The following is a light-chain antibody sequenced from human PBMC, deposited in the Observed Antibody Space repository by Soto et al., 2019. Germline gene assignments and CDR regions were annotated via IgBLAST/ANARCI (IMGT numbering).Light chain of an antibody. V-gene: IGLV2-11*01. Sequence: QSVLTQPRSVSGSPGQSVTISCTGTSGDVGGYDYVSWYLQHPDKAPHLIIYDVTKRPSGVPDRFSGSKSDNTASLTISGLQPEDEGDYYCCSYAGRYKVVFGGGTKLTVL. J-gene: IGLJ2*01. CDR2: DVT. CDR1: SGDVGGYDY. CDR3: CSYAGRYKVV.